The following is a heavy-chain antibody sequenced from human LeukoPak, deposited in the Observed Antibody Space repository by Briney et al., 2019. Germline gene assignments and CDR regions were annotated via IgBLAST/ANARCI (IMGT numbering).Heavy chain of an antibody. D-gene: IGHD2-21*02. V-gene: IGHV3-30*03. CDR3: ARGDNDAFDI. J-gene: IGHJ3*02. CDR1: GFTFSSYG. CDR2: ISYDGSNK. Sequence: PGGSLRLSCAASGFTFSSYGMLWDRQAPGKGLEWVAVISYDGSNKYYADSVKGRFTISRDNSKNTLYLQMNSLRAEDTAVYYCARGDNDAFDIWGQGTMVTVSS.